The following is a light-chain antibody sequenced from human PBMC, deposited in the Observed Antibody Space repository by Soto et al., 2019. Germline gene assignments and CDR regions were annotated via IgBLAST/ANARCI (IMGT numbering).Light chain of an antibody. CDR1: QSVSSSY. CDR3: QQXGSSPSIT. V-gene: IGKV3-20*01. Sequence: VLTQSPGTLSLSPGDRATLSCRASQSVSSSYLAWYQQKPGQAPRLLIYGASSRATGIPDRFSGSGSGTDFTLTISRLEPEDFAVYYCQQXGSSPSITFGQGTRLEIK. CDR2: GAS. J-gene: IGKJ5*01.